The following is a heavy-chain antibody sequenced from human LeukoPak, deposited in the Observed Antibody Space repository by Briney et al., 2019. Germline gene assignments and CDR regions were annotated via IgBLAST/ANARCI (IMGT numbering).Heavy chain of an antibody. CDR1: AYSISSGYY. Sequence: SETLSLTCTVSAYSISSGYYWGWIRQPPGKGLEWIGYIYYSGSTNYNPSLKSRVTISVDTSKNQFSLKLSSVTAADTAVYYCARGNLYGSGSYSYYFDYWGQGTLVTVSS. J-gene: IGHJ4*02. D-gene: IGHD3-10*01. CDR2: IYYSGST. CDR3: ARGNLYGSGSYSYYFDY. V-gene: IGHV4-61*01.